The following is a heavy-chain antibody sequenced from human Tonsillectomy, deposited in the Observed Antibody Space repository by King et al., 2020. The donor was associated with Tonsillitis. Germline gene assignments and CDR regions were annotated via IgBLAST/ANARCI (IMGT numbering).Heavy chain of an antibody. Sequence: TLKESGPVLVKPTETLTLTCTVSGFSLSNARMGVSWIRQPPGKALEWLAHIFSNDEKSYSTSLKSRLTISKDTSKSQVVLTMTNMDPVDTATYYCARIPLYYYDRSGYYDNYYYYYGMDVWGQGTTVTVSS. D-gene: IGHD3-22*01. CDR1: GFSLSNARMG. J-gene: IGHJ6*02. CDR3: ARIPLYYYDRSGYYDNYYYYYGMDV. V-gene: IGHV2-26*01. CDR2: IFSNDEK.